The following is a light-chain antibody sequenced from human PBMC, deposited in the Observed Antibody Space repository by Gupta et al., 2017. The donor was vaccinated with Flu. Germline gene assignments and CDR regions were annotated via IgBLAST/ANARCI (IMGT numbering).Light chain of an antibody. CDR2: EVS. V-gene: IGLV2-14*01. Sequence: QSALTQTASVSGSPGQSITISCTGTSSDIGRFNYVSWYQHHPGKAPQLMIYEVSNRPSGVSNRFSGSKSGNTASLTVSGLQTEDEADYYCVSYTSTNTRVFGSGTKVTVL. CDR3: VSYTSTNTRV. J-gene: IGLJ1*01. CDR1: SSDIGRFNY.